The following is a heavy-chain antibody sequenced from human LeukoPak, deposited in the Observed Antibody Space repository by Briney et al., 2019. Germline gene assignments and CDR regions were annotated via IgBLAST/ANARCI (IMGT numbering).Heavy chain of an antibody. CDR2: ISSSGSTI. V-gene: IGHV3-48*03. Sequence: GGSLRHSCAASGFTFSSYEMNGVRQAPGKGRDWVSYISSSGSTISYAVSVKGRFTISRDNAKNSLYMQMNSLRAEDTAVYYCASEPYTYRRGWAQYFQHWGQGTLVTVSS. J-gene: IGHJ1*01. CDR3: ASEPYTYRRGWAQYFQH. D-gene: IGHD6-19*01. CDR1: GFTFSSYE.